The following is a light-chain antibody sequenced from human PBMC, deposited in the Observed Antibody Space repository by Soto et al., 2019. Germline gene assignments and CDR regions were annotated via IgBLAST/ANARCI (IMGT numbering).Light chain of an antibody. J-gene: IGKJ3*01. V-gene: IGKV3-20*01. CDR2: GVS. CDR1: QSVSSSY. CDR3: QQFGTSSLVT. Sequence: EIVLTHYPVTLSLSPVERATLSCRASQSVSSSYLAWYQQKPGQAPRLLISGVSSRATGIPDRFSGSGSGTDFILTISRVEPEDFAVYYCQQFGTSSLVTFGPGTKVDIK.